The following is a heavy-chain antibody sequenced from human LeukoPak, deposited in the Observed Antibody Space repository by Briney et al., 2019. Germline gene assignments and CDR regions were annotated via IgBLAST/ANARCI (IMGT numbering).Heavy chain of an antibody. CDR1: GYTFTSYG. D-gene: IGHD3-3*01. CDR3: ARGTYYDFWSGYYESWFDP. V-gene: IGHV1-18*01. J-gene: IGHJ5*02. Sequence: ASVKVSCKASGYTFTSYGISWVRQAPGQGLEWMGWISAYNGNTNYAQKLQGRVTMTTDTSTSTAYMELRSLRSEDTAVYYCARGTYYDFWSGYYESWFDPWGQGTLVTVSS. CDR2: ISAYNGNT.